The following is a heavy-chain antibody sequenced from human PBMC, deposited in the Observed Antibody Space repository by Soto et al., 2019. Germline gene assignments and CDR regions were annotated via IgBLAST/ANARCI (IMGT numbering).Heavy chain of an antibody. Sequence: GVLRLSCAASGFTFSSYAMSWVRQAPGKGLEWVSAISGSGGSTYYADSVKGRFTISRDNSKNTLYLQMNSLRAEDTAVYYCARFGVGNSSGWYALRGTEYFQHWGQGTLVTVSS. CDR1: GFTFSSYA. D-gene: IGHD6-19*01. V-gene: IGHV3-23*01. CDR3: ARFGVGNSSGWYALRGTEYFQH. J-gene: IGHJ1*01. CDR2: ISGSGGST.